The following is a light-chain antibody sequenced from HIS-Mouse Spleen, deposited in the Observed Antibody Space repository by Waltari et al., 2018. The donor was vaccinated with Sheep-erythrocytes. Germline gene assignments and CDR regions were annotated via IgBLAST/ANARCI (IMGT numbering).Light chain of an antibody. V-gene: IGLV2-14*01. CDR3: SSYTSSSTNWV. CDR2: EVS. CDR1: SSDVGGYNY. J-gene: IGLJ3*02. Sequence: QSALTQPASVSGSPGQSIIISCTGTSSDVGGYNYVSWYQQHPGKAPKLMIYEVSNRPSGVSNRFSGSKSGNTASLTISGLQAEDEADYYCSSYTSSSTNWVFGGGTKLTVL.